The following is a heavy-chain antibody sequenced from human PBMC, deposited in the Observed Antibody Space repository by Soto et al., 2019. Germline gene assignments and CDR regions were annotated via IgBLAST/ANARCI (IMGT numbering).Heavy chain of an antibody. CDR2: ISSSSSTI. CDR3: AREKGFKLPAFDI. D-gene: IGHD2-15*01. J-gene: IGHJ3*02. V-gene: IGHV3-48*01. Sequence: GGSLRLSCAASGFTFSSYSMNWVRQAPGKGLEWVSYISSSSSTIYYADSVKGRFTISRDNAKNSLYLQMNSLRAEDTAVYYCAREKGFKLPAFDIWGQGTMVTVSS. CDR1: GFTFSSYS.